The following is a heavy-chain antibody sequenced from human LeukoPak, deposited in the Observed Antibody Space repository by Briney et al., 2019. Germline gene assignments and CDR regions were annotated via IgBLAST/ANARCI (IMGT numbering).Heavy chain of an antibody. J-gene: IGHJ4*02. CDR2: ISSSSSYI. Sequence: GGSLRLSCAASGFTFSSYSMNWVRQAPGKGLERVSSISSSSSYIYYADSVKGRFTISRDNAKNSLYLQMNSLRAEDTAVYYCARGRRIAAAGLYYFDYWGQGTLVTVSS. V-gene: IGHV3-21*01. D-gene: IGHD6-13*01. CDR1: GFTFSSYS. CDR3: ARGRRIAAAGLYYFDY.